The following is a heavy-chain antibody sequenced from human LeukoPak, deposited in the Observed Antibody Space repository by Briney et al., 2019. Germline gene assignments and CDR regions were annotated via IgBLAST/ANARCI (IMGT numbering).Heavy chain of an antibody. V-gene: IGHV3-49*04. J-gene: IGHJ3*02. D-gene: IGHD4-17*01. CDR3: TRAAVTTLFHAFDI. CDR1: GFTFGDYA. CDR2: IRSKAYGGTT. Sequence: SGGSLRLSCTASGFTFGDYAMSWVRQAPGKGLEWVGFIRSKAYGGTTEYAASVKGRFTISRDDSKSIAYLQMNSLKTEDTAVYYCTRAAVTTLFHAFDIWGQGTMVTVSS.